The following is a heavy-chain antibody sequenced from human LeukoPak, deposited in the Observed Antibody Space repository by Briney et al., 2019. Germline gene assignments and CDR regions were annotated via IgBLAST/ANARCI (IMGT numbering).Heavy chain of an antibody. D-gene: IGHD3-22*01. J-gene: IGHJ4*02. CDR3: ARGGSSGYYYEGFDY. CDR2: INPSGGST. CDR1: GYTFTNYY. Sequence: ASVKVSCKASGYTFTNYYMHWVRQAPGQGLEWMGTINPSGGSTSYAQKFQGRVTMTRDMSTSTVYMELSSLKSEDTAVYYCARGGSSGYYYEGFDYWGQGTLVTVSS. V-gene: IGHV1-46*01.